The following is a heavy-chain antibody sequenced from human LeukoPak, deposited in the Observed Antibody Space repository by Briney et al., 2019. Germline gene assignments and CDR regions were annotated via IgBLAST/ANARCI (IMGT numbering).Heavy chain of an antibody. V-gene: IGHV3-21*01. J-gene: IGHJ5*02. D-gene: IGHD2-2*01. Sequence: GGSLRLSCTASGFTFSDYAMSWFRQAPGKGLEWVSSISSSSSYIYYADSVKGRFTISRDNAKNSLYLQMNSLRAEDTAVYYCARSLDIVVVPAAAANWFDPWGQGTLVTVSS. CDR2: ISSSSSYI. CDR3: ARSLDIVVVPAAAANWFDP. CDR1: GFTFSDYA.